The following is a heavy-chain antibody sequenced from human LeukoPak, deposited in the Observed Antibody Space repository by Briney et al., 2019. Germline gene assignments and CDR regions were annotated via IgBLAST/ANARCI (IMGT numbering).Heavy chain of an antibody. Sequence: GSLRLSCAASGFTFSSYSMNWVRQAPGKGLEWVSSISSSSSYIYYADSVKGRFTISRDNAKNSLYLQMNSLRAEDTAVYYCARDIQTYYYDSSGYYPLDYWGQGTLVTVSS. D-gene: IGHD3-22*01. V-gene: IGHV3-21*01. CDR3: ARDIQTYYYDSSGYYPLDY. J-gene: IGHJ4*02. CDR1: GFTFSSYS. CDR2: ISSSSSYI.